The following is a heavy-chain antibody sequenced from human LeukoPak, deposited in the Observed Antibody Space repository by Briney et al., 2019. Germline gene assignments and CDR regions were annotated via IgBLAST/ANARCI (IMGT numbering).Heavy chain of an antibody. D-gene: IGHD6-19*01. Sequence: GGSLRLSCAASGFTFSSYAMNWVRQAPGKGLEWVSSISASAESAYYGDSVKGRFTVSRDNSKSTLYLQMNSLRAEDTAVYYCAKMGLWTNGWYEPFDYWGQGTLVTVSS. CDR3: AKMGLWTNGWYEPFDY. CDR1: GFTFSSYA. CDR2: ISASAESA. V-gene: IGHV3-23*01. J-gene: IGHJ4*02.